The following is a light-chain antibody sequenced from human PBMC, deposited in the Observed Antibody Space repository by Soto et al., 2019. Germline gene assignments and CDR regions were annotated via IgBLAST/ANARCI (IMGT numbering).Light chain of an antibody. CDR1: QSISTW. J-gene: IGKJ5*01. CDR3: QQYNTYST. CDR2: KAS. Sequence: DIQMTQSPFTLSASVGDRVTITCRASQSISTWLAWYQQKPGKAPKLLIYKASSLDSGVPSRFSGSGSGTEFTLTISSLQPDDFATYYCQQYNTYSTFGQGTRLE. V-gene: IGKV1-5*03.